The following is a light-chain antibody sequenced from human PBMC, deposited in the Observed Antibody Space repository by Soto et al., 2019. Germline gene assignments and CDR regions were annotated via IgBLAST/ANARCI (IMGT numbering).Light chain of an antibody. J-gene: IGKJ1*01. Sequence: EIVMRQSPATLSVSPGQRATLSCRASQSVSSNLAWYQQKPGQAPRLLIYGASTRATGIPARFSGSGSGTEFTLTISSLQSEDFAVYFCHQYENWPKTFGQGTKVDI. V-gene: IGKV3-15*01. CDR1: QSVSSN. CDR3: HQYENWPKT. CDR2: GAS.